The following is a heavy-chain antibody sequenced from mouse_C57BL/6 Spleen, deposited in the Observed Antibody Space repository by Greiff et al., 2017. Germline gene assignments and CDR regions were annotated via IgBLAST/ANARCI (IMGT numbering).Heavy chain of an antibody. CDR3: AITTVVVDY. Sequence: EVKLQQSGPELVKPGASVKISCKASGYTFTDYYMNWVKQSHGKSLEWIGDINPNNGGTSYNQKFKGKATLTVDKSSSTAYMELRSLTSEDSAVYYCAITTVVVDYWGQGTTLTVSS. CDR1: GYTFTDYY. J-gene: IGHJ2*01. V-gene: IGHV1-26*01. CDR2: INPNNGGT. D-gene: IGHD1-1*01.